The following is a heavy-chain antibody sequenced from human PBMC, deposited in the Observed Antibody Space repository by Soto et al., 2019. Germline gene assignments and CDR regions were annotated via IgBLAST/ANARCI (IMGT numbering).Heavy chain of an antibody. Sequence: RASVKVSCKASGYTFTGYYMHWVRQAPGQGLEWMGWINPNSGGTNYAQKFQGRVTMTRDTSISTAYMELSRLRSDDTAVYYCAREKGLMVYARGYGMDVWGQGTTVTVSS. D-gene: IGHD2-8*01. CDR1: GYTFTGYY. V-gene: IGHV1-2*02. CDR3: AREKGLMVYARGYGMDV. CDR2: INPNSGGT. J-gene: IGHJ6*02.